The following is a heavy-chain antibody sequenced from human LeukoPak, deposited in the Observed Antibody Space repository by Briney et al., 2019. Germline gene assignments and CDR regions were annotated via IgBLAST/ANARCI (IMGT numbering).Heavy chain of an antibody. Sequence: PGGSLRLSCAASGFTVSSNYVSWVRQAPGKGLEWVSVIYSGGSTYYADSVKGRFTISRDNSKNTLYLQMNSLRAEDTAVYYCARDSEGRFADYYGSGSYDWGQGTLVTVSS. CDR3: ARDSEGRFADYYGSGSYD. V-gene: IGHV3-66*01. J-gene: IGHJ4*02. CDR1: GFTVSSNY. D-gene: IGHD3-10*01. CDR2: IYSGGST.